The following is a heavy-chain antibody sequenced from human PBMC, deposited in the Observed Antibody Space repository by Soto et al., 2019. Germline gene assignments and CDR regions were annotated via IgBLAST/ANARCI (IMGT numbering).Heavy chain of an antibody. J-gene: IGHJ3*02. D-gene: IGHD6-19*01. CDR1: GFTLSSYG. Sequence: PGGSLRLSCAASGFTLSSYGMHWVRQAPGKGLEWVAVISYDGSNKNYADSVKGRLTISRDNSKNTVFLQMNSLRAEDTAVYYCAKELMDRSGWYCAFDMWGQGTMVTVSS. CDR3: AKELMDRSGWYCAFDM. CDR2: ISYDGSNK. V-gene: IGHV3-30*18.